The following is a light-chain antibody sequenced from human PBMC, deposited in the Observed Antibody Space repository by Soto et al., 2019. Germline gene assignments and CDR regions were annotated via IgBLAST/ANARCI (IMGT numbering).Light chain of an antibody. CDR2: DVS. V-gene: IGKV1-5*01. Sequence: IHMTQSPSTLSGSVGDRVTITCRASQSISGWLAWYQQKPGKAPKLLIYDVSSLESGVPSRFSGSGSGTEFTLAISSLQPDDFATYYCQQYNSYPWTFGQGTKVDIK. CDR3: QQYNSYPWT. CDR1: QSISGW. J-gene: IGKJ1*01.